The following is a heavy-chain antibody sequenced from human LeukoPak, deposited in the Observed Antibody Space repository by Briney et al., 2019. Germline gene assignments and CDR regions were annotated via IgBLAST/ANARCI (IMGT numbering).Heavy chain of an antibody. CDR3: ARDRSYYYGSGSYYNGPFDL. D-gene: IGHD3-10*01. Sequence: PSETLSLTCTVSGGSISSYYWSWIRQPPGKGLEWIGYIYYSGSTNYNPSLKSRVTISVDTSKNQFSLKLSSVTAADTAVYYCARDRSYYYGSGSYYNGPFDLWGRGTLVTVSS. CDR2: IYYSGST. V-gene: IGHV4-59*01. J-gene: IGHJ2*01. CDR1: GGSISSYY.